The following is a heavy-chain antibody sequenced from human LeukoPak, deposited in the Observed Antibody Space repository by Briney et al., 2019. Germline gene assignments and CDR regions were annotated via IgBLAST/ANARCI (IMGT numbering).Heavy chain of an antibody. V-gene: IGHV1-46*01. CDR2: INPSGGST. CDR1: GYTFTSYY. D-gene: IGHD2-2*01. Sequence: ASVKVSCKASGYTFTSYYMHWVRQAPGQGLEWMGIINPSGGSTSYAQKFQGRVTMTRDTSTSTVYMEPSSLRSEDTAVYYCARAHQPLSGGNWFDPWGQGTLVTVSS. CDR3: ARAHQPLSGGNWFDP. J-gene: IGHJ5*02.